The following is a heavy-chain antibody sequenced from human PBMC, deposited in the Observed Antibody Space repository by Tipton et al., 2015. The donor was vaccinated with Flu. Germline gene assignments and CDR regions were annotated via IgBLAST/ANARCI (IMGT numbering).Heavy chain of an antibody. D-gene: IGHD3-10*01. CDR2: IYYSGSI. J-gene: IGHJ6*02. CDR1: GGSIRSGDYC. CDR3: ARAGESGSGIYYYYGLDV. V-gene: IGHV4-31*03. Sequence: TLSLTCTVSGGSIRSGDYCWSWIRQHPGKGLEWIGNIYYSGSIDYNPSLKRRVTMSVDTSNNRISLNLSSVTAADTAVYYCARAGESGSGIYYYYGLDVWGQGTTVTVS.